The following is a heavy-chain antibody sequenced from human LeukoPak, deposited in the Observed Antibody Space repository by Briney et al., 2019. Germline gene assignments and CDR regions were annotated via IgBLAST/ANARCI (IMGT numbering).Heavy chain of an antibody. D-gene: IGHD6-19*01. CDR1: GGSIGSYY. CDR3: ARDRRQWLDGYYYGMDV. Sequence: PSETLSLTCTVSGGSIGSYYWSWIRQPPGKGLEWIGYIYYSGSTNYNPSLKSRVTISVDTSKNQFSLKLSSVTAADTAVYYCARDRRQWLDGYYYGMDVWGQGTTVTVSS. V-gene: IGHV4-59*01. J-gene: IGHJ6*02. CDR2: IYYSGST.